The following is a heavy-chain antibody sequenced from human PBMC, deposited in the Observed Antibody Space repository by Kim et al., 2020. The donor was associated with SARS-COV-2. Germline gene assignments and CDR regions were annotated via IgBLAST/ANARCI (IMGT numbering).Heavy chain of an antibody. V-gene: IGHV3-21*01. J-gene: IGHJ4*02. CDR3: ARVVWDVGQYYDFLTCYFLFDY. CDR2: ISSSSSYI. Sequence: GGSLRLSCAASGFTFSSYSMNWVRQAPGKGLEWVSSISSSSSYIYYADSVKGRFTISRDNAKNSLYLQMNSLRAEDTAVYYCARVVWDVGQYYDFLTCYFLFDYWGQGTLVTVSS. D-gene: IGHD3-9*01. CDR1: GFTFSSYS.